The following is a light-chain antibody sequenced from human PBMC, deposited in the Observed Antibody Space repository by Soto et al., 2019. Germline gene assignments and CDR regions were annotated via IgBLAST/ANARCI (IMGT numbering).Light chain of an antibody. CDR1: QGISSY. Sequence: AIRMTQSPSSLSASTGDRVTITCRASQGISSYLAWYQQKTGKAPKLLIDAAATLQSGVPSRFSGSGSGTDFTLTNSRLQSEDFSTYYCQQDYSYHLTFGQGTRLESK. J-gene: IGKJ5*01. V-gene: IGKV1-8*01. CDR2: AAA. CDR3: QQDYSYHLT.